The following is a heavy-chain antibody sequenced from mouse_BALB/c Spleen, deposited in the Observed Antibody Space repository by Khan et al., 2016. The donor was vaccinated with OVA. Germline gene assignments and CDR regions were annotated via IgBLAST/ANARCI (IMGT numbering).Heavy chain of an antibody. Sequence: EVKLEESGPGLVKPSQSLSLTCTVTGYSITSDYAWNWIRQFPGNKLEWMGYISYSGRTSYNPSLKSRISITRDTSKNQFFLQLHSVTTEATASDYRARSVTITAVAATDFDYWGQGTTLTVSS. D-gene: IGHD1-1*01. J-gene: IGHJ2*01. CDR1: GYSITSDYA. V-gene: IGHV3-2*02. CDR2: ISYSGRT. CDR3: ARSVTITAVAATDFDY.